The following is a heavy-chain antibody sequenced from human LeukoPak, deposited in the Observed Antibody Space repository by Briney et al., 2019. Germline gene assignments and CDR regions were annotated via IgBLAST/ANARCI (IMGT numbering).Heavy chain of an antibody. D-gene: IGHD6-19*01. V-gene: IGHV3-21*01. CDR1: GFIFSTYS. J-gene: IGHJ4*02. Sequence: GGSLRLSCAASGFIFSTYSMNWVRQAPGKRLEWVSSISSNSRYIYYADSVKGRFTISRDNAKNSLYLQMNSLRAEDTAVYYCARDLESAVAWAPFYFDYWGQGTLVTVSS. CDR3: ARDLESAVAWAPFYFDY. CDR2: ISSNSRYI.